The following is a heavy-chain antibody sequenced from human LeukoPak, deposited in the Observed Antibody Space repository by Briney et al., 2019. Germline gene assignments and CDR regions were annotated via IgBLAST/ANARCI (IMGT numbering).Heavy chain of an antibody. Sequence: ASVKVSCKASGYTFTSYYMHWVRQAPGQGLEWMGIINPSGGSTSYAQKFQGRVTITADKSTTTVYLELSSLRSEDTAVYYCARTAQPTYYYDSSGYSFDYWGQGTLVTVSS. V-gene: IGHV1-46*01. CDR3: ARTAQPTYYYDSSGYSFDY. CDR2: INPSGGST. D-gene: IGHD3-22*01. CDR1: GYTFTSYY. J-gene: IGHJ4*02.